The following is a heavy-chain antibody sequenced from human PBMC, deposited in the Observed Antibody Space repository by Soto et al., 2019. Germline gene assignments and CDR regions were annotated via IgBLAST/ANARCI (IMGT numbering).Heavy chain of an antibody. V-gene: IGHV5-51*01. J-gene: IGHJ6*02. D-gene: IGHD3-10*01. CDR1: GYSFTSYW. Sequence: EVQLVQSGAEVKKPGESLKISCKGSGYSFTSYWIGWVRQMPGKGLECMGIIYPGDSDTRYSPSFQGQATISADKSISTAYLQWSSLKASDTAMYYCAGGGVRGVITRTRDYYGMDVWGQGTTVTVSS. CDR3: AGGGVRGVITRTRDYYGMDV. CDR2: IYPGDSDT.